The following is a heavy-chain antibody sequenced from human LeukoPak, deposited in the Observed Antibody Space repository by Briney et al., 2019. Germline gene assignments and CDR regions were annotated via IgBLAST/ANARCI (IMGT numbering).Heavy chain of an antibody. D-gene: IGHD6-19*01. Sequence: SETLSLTPAVHGGSFSGYYCSWIRQPPGKGLEWGWEINHSRSTNYNPSLKSRVPISVDTSKNQFSLKLSSVTAADTAVYYCARLRGWSSRNYYYYYMDVWGKGTTVTISS. CDR2: INHSRST. CDR1: GGSFSGYY. J-gene: IGHJ6*03. V-gene: IGHV4-34*01. CDR3: ARLRGWSSRNYYYYYMDV.